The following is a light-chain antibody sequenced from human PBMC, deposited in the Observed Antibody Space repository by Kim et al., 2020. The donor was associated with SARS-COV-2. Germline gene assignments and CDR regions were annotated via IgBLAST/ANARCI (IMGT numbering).Light chain of an antibody. CDR2: DVT. J-gene: IGLJ2*01. V-gene: IGLV2-14*04. Sequence: GQSITISCTGTTSDVGAYNYVSWYQQHPGNAPKLMIYDVTKRRSGVSNRFSGSKSGNTASLTISGLQAEDEADYYCSSYTTTSTSVFGGGTRLTVL. CDR1: TSDVGAYNY. CDR3: SSYTTTSTSV.